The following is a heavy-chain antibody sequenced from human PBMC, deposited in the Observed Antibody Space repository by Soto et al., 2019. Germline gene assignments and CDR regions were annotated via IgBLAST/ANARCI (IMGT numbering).Heavy chain of an antibody. Sequence: SETLSLTCTVSGGSISSSSYYWGWIRQPPGKGLEWIGSIYYSGSTYYNPSLKSRVTISVDTSKNQFSLKLSSVTAADTAVYYCARHWDYLPLDYWGQGTLVTVSS. J-gene: IGHJ4*02. CDR2: IYYSGST. V-gene: IGHV4-39*01. CDR3: ARHWDYLPLDY. D-gene: IGHD1-26*01. CDR1: GGSISSSSYY.